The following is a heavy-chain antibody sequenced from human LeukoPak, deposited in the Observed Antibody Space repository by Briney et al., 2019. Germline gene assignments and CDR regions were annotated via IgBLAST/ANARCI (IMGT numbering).Heavy chain of an antibody. Sequence: PGGSLRLSCAASGFTFTSYFMNWVRQGPGKGLEWGSTISGGGGSTYYGDSVKGRFTISRDNSKNTVYLQVNSLRGEETAVYDCAKGGQWPVTPFDYSRQGTLVTVSS. CDR1: GFTFTSYF. J-gene: IGHJ4*02. D-gene: IGHD6-19*01. V-gene: IGHV3-23*01. CDR3: AKGGQWPVTPFDY. CDR2: ISGGGGST.